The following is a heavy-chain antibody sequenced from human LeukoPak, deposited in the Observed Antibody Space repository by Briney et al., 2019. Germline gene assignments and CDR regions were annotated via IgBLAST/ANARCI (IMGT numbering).Heavy chain of an antibody. Sequence: SETLSLTCTVSGGSISSYYWSWIRQPPGKGLEWIGYIYYSGSTNYNPSLKSRVTISVDTSKNQFSLKLSSVTAADTAMYYCARAKSSGYYSDLDYWGQGTLVTVSS. D-gene: IGHD3-22*01. CDR2: IYYSGST. CDR1: GGSISSYY. CDR3: ARAKSSGYYSDLDY. V-gene: IGHV4-59*01. J-gene: IGHJ4*02.